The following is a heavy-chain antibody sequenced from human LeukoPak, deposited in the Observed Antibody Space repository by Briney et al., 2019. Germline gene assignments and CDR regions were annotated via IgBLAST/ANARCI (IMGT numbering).Heavy chain of an antibody. Sequence: PGGSLRLSCAAHGFTFDDYGMRWGRQAPGKGLGRVSGINWNGGSTGYADSVKGRFTISRDNAKNSLYLQMNSLRAEDTALYYCARSPNPTGYCSSTSCFYYFDYWGQGTLVTVSS. CDR1: GFTFDDYG. J-gene: IGHJ4*02. CDR2: INWNGGST. V-gene: IGHV3-20*04. D-gene: IGHD2-2*01. CDR3: ARSPNPTGYCSSTSCFYYFDY.